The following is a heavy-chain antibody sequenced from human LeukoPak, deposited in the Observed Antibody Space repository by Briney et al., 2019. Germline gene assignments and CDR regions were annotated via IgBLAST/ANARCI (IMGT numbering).Heavy chain of an antibody. Sequence: ASAKVSCKASGGTFSSYAISWVRQASGQGLEWMGRIIPISGTANYAQKFQGRVTITADKSTSTAYMELSSLRSEDTAVYYCAREHSSPGDYYYGMDVWGQGTTVTVSS. CDR1: GGTFSSYA. D-gene: IGHD6-13*01. V-gene: IGHV1-69*04. J-gene: IGHJ6*02. CDR3: AREHSSPGDYYYGMDV. CDR2: IIPISGTA.